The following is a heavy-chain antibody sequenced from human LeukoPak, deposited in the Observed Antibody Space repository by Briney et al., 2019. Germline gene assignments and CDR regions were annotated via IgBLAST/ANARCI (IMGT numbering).Heavy chain of an antibody. CDR3: ARDTPSDGTLDY. D-gene: IGHD1-1*01. CDR2: ISETGRST. Sequence: GGSLRLSCVASGFTFSTFAMNWVRQAPGKGLEWVSTISETGRSTYYADSVKGQFTISRDNSKNTLYLQMNSLRAEDTAVYYCARDTPSDGTLDYWGQGTLVTVSS. J-gene: IGHJ4*02. V-gene: IGHV3-23*01. CDR1: GFTFSTFA.